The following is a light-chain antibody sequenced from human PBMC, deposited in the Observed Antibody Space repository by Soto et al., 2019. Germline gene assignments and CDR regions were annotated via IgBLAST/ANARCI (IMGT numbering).Light chain of an antibody. J-gene: IGLJ2*01. CDR2: EVS. Sequence: QSVLTQPASVSGAPGQSITISCTGTRSDVGGYKYVSWYQQHPDKAPKLIIFEVSNRPSGISSRFSGAKSGHTASLTISGLQAEDEAEYYCASYTSRSTSVIFGRGTKLTVL. CDR1: RSDVGGYKY. V-gene: IGLV2-14*01. CDR3: ASYTSRSTSVI.